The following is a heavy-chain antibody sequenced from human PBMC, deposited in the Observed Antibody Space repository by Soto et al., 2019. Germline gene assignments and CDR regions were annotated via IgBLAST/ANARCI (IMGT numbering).Heavy chain of an antibody. Sequence: SETLSLTCTVSGGSISSYYWSWIRQPPGKGLEWIGYIYYTGNPYYNPSLKSRVTISVDTSKNQFSLKLTSVTAADAALYYCARDFFDSSDYTTSWFDPWGQGTLVTVSS. D-gene: IGHD3-22*01. V-gene: IGHV4-59*08. J-gene: IGHJ5*02. CDR2: IYYTGNP. CDR1: GGSISSYY. CDR3: ARDFFDSSDYTTSWFDP.